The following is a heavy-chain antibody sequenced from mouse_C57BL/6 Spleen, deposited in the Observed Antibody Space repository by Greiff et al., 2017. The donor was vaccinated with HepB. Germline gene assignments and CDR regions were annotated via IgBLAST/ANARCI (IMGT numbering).Heavy chain of an antibody. J-gene: IGHJ3*01. Sequence: DVMLVESGGDLVKPGGSLKLSCAASGFTFSSYGMSWVRQTPDKRLEWVANISSGGSYTYYPDSVKGRFTISRDNAKNTLDLQMSSLKSEDTAMYYCARGEKTAQATAWFAYWGQGTLVTVSA. D-gene: IGHD3-2*02. V-gene: IGHV5-6*02. CDR1: GFTFSSYG. CDR2: ISSGGSYT. CDR3: ARGEKTAQATAWFAY.